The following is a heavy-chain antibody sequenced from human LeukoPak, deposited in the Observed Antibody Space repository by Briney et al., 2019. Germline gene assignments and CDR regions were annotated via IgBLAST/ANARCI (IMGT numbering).Heavy chain of an antibody. CDR2: ISYDGSNK. V-gene: IGHV3-30*01. D-gene: IGHD3-10*01. J-gene: IGHJ4*02. CDR3: GRDNYGFDY. Sequence: GGSLRLSCAASGFTFSNYAMHWVRQAPGKGLEWVTVISYDGSNKYADSVKGRFTISRDNSKNTLYLQMNSLRPEDTAVYYRGRDNYGFDYWGPGTLVTVSS. CDR1: GFTFSNYA.